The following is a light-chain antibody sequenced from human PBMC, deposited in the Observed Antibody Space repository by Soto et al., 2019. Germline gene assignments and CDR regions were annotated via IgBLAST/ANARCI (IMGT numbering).Light chain of an antibody. V-gene: IGKV1-39*01. Sequence: DIQMTQSPSSLSASVGDRVTITCRASQSISSYLNWYQQKPGKAPKLLIYAASSLQSGVPSRFSGSGSGTDFTLTISSLQHEDFPTYYCQQSYSTPPTFGGATKVDIK. CDR2: AAS. CDR3: QQSYSTPPT. CDR1: QSISSY. J-gene: IGKJ4*01.